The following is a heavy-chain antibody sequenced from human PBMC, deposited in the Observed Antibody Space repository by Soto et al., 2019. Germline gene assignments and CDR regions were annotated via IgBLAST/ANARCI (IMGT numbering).Heavy chain of an antibody. CDR3: ARDRIWDCTFDN. V-gene: IGHV3-23*01. CDR1: GFSFNNHA. CDR2: FTGSGGSA. Sequence: EVQLLVSGGGLVQPGGSLRLSCAASGFSFNNHAMSWVRQAPGKGLEWVSGFTGSGGSAHYADSVKGRFTISRDNSKNTIHLQMNSLRAEDTAVYYCARDRIWDCTFDNWGQGTLVTVSS. J-gene: IGHJ4*02. D-gene: IGHD1-26*01.